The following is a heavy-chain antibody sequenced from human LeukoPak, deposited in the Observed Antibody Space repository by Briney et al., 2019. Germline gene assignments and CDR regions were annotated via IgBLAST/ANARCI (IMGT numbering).Heavy chain of an antibody. V-gene: IGHV3-23*01. CDR2: IVGDSSKP. D-gene: IGHD2-21*01. Sequence: GGSLRLSCAISGLTFHDYAMTWVRQAPGKGLEWVSTIVGDSSKPYYADSVKGRFTISRDNSNYMLFLHMNNLRAEDTAIYYCAKQPYNYYYLDVWGKGTTVTVSS. J-gene: IGHJ6*03. CDR1: GLTFHDYA. CDR3: AKQPYNYYYLDV.